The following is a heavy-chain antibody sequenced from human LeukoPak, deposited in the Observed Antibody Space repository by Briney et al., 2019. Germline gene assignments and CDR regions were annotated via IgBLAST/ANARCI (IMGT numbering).Heavy chain of an antibody. CDR2: IKQDGSEE. J-gene: IGHJ4*02. V-gene: IGHV3-7*01. CDR3: ATSSSYYFDY. CDR1: GFTFSTYG. Sequence: GGSLRLSCAASGFTFSTYGMHWVRQAPGKGLEWVANIKQDGSEEYYVDSVKGRFTISRDNAKNSLYLQMNSLRAEDTAVYYCATSSSYYFDYWGQGTLVTVSS. D-gene: IGHD6-6*01.